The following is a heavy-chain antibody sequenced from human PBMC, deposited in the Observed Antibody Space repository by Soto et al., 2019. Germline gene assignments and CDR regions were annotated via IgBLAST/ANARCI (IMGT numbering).Heavy chain of an antibody. V-gene: IGHV3-30-3*01. Sequence: QVQLVESGGGVVQPGRSLRLSCAASGFTFSSYAMHWVRQAPGKGLEWVAVISYDGSNKYYADSVKGRFTISRDNSKXXLXXERNSLIAEDTAVYYCARDGVPAAVGGYYYYGLDVGGQGATVTVSS. CDR1: GFTFSSYA. J-gene: IGHJ6*02. CDR2: ISYDGSNK. D-gene: IGHD2-2*01. CDR3: ARDGVPAAVGGYYYYGLDV.